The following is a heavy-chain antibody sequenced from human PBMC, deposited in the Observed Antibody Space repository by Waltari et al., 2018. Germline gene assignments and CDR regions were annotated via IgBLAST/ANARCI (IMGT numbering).Heavy chain of an antibody. V-gene: IGHV1-3*01. CDR2: INAGNGNT. D-gene: IGHD2-2*01. CDR1: GYTFTSYA. Sequence: QVQLVQSGAEVKKPGASVKVSCKASGYTFTSYAMHWVRQAPGPRLGWMGWINAGNGNTKYSQKFQGRVTITRDTSASTAYMELSSLRSEDTAVYYCAREGCSSTSCFSYYYYGMDVWGQGTTVTVSS. CDR3: AREGCSSTSCFSYYYYGMDV. J-gene: IGHJ6*02.